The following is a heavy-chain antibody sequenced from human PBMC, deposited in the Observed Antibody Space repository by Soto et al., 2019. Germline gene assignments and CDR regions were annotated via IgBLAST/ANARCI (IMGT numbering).Heavy chain of an antibody. Sequence: QLQLQESGPGLVKPSETLSLTCTVSGGSISSFNYFWGWIRQPPGKGLEWIGSLYYSGNTYYNPSLQSRVTISVDTSKKQCTLTLRSVTAADTAVYYCARGGGSTFNWFDPWGQGTLVTVSP. CDR1: GGSISSFNYF. D-gene: IGHD2-15*01. V-gene: IGHV4-39*01. CDR2: LYYSGNT. J-gene: IGHJ5*02. CDR3: ARGGGSTFNWFDP.